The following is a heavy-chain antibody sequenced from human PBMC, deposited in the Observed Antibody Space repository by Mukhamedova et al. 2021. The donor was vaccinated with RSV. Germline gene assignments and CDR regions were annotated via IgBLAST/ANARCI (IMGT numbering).Heavy chain of an antibody. V-gene: IGHV1-46*01. Sequence: QKFQGRVTMTRDTSTSTVYMELSGLRSEDTAVYYCARAQTAPRDYGMDVWGQGTTVTVSS. D-gene: IGHD5-24*01. CDR3: ARAQTAPRDYGMDV. J-gene: IGHJ6*02.